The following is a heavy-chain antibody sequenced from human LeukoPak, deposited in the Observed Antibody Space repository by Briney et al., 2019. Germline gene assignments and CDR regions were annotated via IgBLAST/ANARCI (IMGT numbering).Heavy chain of an antibody. Sequence: PGGSLRLSCAASGFTFSSYAMNCLRQAPGKGLEWVSYISLTSNDIYYAASVRGRFFISRDNAKNLLSLQMNSLRAEDTALYYCARGDTSLQRNDALDIWGQGTMVSVSS. CDR1: GFTFSSYA. J-gene: IGHJ3*02. V-gene: IGHV3-21*01. D-gene: IGHD2/OR15-2a*01. CDR2: ISLTSNDI. CDR3: ARGDTSLQRNDALDI.